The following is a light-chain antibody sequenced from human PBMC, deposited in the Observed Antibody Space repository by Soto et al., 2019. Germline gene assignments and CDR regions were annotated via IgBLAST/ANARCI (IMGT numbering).Light chain of an antibody. CDR2: EVS. Sequence: QSVLTQPASVSGSPGQSITISCTGTSSDVGGYNYVSWYQQHPGKVPRRMIYEVSNRPSGLSNRFSGSKSDNRAAPTISGPQAEDEAEYYWNSYTSSNTWVFGGGTKLTVL. CDR3: NSYTSSNTWV. V-gene: IGLV2-14*01. J-gene: IGLJ3*02. CDR1: SSDVGGYNY.